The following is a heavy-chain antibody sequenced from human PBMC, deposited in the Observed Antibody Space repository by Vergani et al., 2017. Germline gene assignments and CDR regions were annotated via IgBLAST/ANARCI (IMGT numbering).Heavy chain of an antibody. CDR3: ARVVPRRYSYVYYYGMDV. V-gene: IGHV1-18*01. CDR1: GYTFTSYG. CDR2: ISAYNGNT. J-gene: IGHJ6*02. D-gene: IGHD5-18*01. Sequence: QVQLVPSGAEVKKPGASVKVSCKASGYTFTSYGISWVRQAPGQGLEWMGWISAYNGNTNYAQKLQGRVTMTTDTSTSTAYMELRSLGSDDTAVYYCARVVPRRYSYVYYYGMDVWGQGTTVTVSS.